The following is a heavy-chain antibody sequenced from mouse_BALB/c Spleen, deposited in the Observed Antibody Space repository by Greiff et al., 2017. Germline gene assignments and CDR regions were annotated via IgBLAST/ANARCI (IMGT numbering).Heavy chain of an antibody. D-gene: IGHD2-4*01. Sequence: VQLKQSGPELVKPGASVKISCKASGYSFTGYFMNWVMQSHGKSLEWIGRINPYNGDTFYNQKFKGKATLTVDKSSSTAHMELRSLASEDSAVYYCARRPYYDYDDGFDYWGQGTTLTVSS. CDR3: ARRPYYDYDDGFDY. J-gene: IGHJ2*01. CDR1: GYSFTGYF. CDR2: INPYNGDT. V-gene: IGHV1-20*02.